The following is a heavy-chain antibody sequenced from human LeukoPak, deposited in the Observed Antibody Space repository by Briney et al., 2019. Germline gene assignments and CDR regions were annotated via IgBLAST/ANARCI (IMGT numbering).Heavy chain of an antibody. CDR1: GGSISSSSYY. Sequence: SETLSLTCTVSGGSISSSSYYWGWIRQPPGKGLEWIGSIYYSGSTYYNPSLKSRVTISVDTSKNQFSLKLSSVTAADTAVYYCARERITMVRGVIRPSTFDYWGQGTLVTVSS. CDR3: ARERITMVRGVIRPSTFDY. CDR2: IYYSGST. V-gene: IGHV4-39*07. J-gene: IGHJ4*02. D-gene: IGHD3-10*01.